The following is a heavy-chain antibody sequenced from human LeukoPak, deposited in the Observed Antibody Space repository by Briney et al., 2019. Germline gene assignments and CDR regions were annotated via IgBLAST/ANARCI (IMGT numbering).Heavy chain of an antibody. CDR2: ISYDGSNK. D-gene: IGHD4-17*01. CDR3: ARAPTVVLSPGDY. CDR1: GFTFSSYA. Sequence: GGSLRLSCAASGFTFSSYAMHWVRQAPGKGLEWVAVISYDGSNKYYADSVKGRFTISRDNSKNTLYLQMNSLRAEDTAVYYCARAPTVVLSPGDYWGQGTLVTVSS. V-gene: IGHV3-30-3*01. J-gene: IGHJ4*02.